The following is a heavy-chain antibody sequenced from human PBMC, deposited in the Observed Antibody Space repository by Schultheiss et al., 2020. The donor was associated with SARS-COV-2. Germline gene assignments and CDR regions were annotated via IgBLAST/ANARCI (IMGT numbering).Heavy chain of an antibody. Sequence: SETLSLTCTVSGGSISSYYWSWIRQPPGKGLEWIGEINHSGSTNYNPSLKSRVTISVDTSKNQFSLKLSSVTAADTAVYYCARVMGLDAFDIWGQGTMVTVSS. D-gene: IGHD3-10*01. CDR3: ARVMGLDAFDI. CDR2: INHSGST. V-gene: IGHV4-34*01. J-gene: IGHJ3*02. CDR1: GGSISSYY.